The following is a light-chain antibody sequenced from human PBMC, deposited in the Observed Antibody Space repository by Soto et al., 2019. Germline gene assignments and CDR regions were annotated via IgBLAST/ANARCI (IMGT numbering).Light chain of an antibody. CDR3: QHYGSLPPYH. V-gene: IGKV1-5*01. CDR2: DAS. CDR1: QSISSW. J-gene: IGKJ2*01. Sequence: IRVTPYASTLSAYVNVRVLITCLASQSISSWLAWYQQKPGKVPNLLIYDASRRATGIPDRFSGSGSGTDFTLTISRLEPEDFAVYYCQHYGSLPPYHVGRGTKVDI.